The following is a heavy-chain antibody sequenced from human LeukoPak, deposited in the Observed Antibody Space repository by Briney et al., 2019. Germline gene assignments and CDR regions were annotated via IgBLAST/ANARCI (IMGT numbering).Heavy chain of an antibody. CDR1: GGSISSYY. V-gene: IGHV4-59*08. D-gene: IGHD3-9*01. J-gene: IGHJ4*02. CDR3: ARLRIGRYFDWLLPATYYFDY. Sequence: SETLSLTCTVSGGSISSYYWSWIRQPPGKGLEWIGYIYYSGSTNYNPSLKSRVTISVDTSKNQFSLKLSSVTAADTAVYYCARLRIGRYFDWLLPATYYFDYWGQGTLVTVSS. CDR2: IYYSGST.